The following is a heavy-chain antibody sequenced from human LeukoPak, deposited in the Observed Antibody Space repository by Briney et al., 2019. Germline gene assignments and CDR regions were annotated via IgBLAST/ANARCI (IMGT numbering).Heavy chain of an antibody. CDR1: GYTFTGYY. Sequence: GASVKVSCKXSGYTFTGYYMHWVRQAPGQGLEWMGRIIPNSGGTNYAQKFQGRVTMTRDTSISTAYMELSRLRSDDTAVYYCAREVDDYGDFKRGFDYWGQGTLVTVSS. CDR3: AREVDDYGDFKRGFDY. J-gene: IGHJ4*02. D-gene: IGHD4-17*01. CDR2: IIPNSGGT. V-gene: IGHV1-2*06.